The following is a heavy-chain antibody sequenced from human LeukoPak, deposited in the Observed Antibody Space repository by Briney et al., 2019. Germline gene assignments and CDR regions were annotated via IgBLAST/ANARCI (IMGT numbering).Heavy chain of an antibody. D-gene: IGHD1-1*01. J-gene: IGHJ4*02. CDR1: GFTFSGSA. CDR2: ISSSSSTI. V-gene: IGHV3-48*02. CDR3: ARDLRYRDDY. Sequence: GGSLRLSCAASGFTFSGSAMHWVRQAPGKGLEWVSYISSSSSTIYYTDSVKGRFTISRDNAKNSLYLQMNSLRDEDTAVYYCARDLRYRDDYWGQGTLVTVSS.